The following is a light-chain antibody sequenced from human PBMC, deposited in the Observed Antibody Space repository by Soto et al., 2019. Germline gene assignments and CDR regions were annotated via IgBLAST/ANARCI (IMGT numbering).Light chain of an antibody. CDR1: QGISSY. CDR2: TAS. CDR3: QHRHSYPIT. J-gene: IGKJ5*01. V-gene: IGKV1-9*01. Sequence: DIQLTQSPSFVSASVGDRVTITCRASQGISSYLAWYQQKPGKAPKLLIHTASTLQSGVPSRFSGSGSGTEFTLTISSRQPEDFATYYCQHRHSYPITFGQGTRLEIK.